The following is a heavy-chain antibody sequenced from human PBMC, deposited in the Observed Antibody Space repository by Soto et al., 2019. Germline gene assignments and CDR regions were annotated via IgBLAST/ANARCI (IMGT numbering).Heavy chain of an antibody. Sequence: SETLSLTCTVSGGSISSGDYSWSWVRQSPGKGQEWIGHIYNSGITYYNPSLKYQVLISIDTSRNQFSLRLNSLTAADRAVYFCARGVTVFGLVSRFWFDPWGQGTVVT. CDR3: ARGVTVFGLVSRFWFDP. D-gene: IGHD3-3*01. V-gene: IGHV4-30-4*01. CDR2: IYNSGIT. CDR1: GGSISSGDYS. J-gene: IGHJ5*02.